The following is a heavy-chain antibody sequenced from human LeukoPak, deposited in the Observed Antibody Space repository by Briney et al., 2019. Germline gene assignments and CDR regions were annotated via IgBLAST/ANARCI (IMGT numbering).Heavy chain of an antibody. CDR2: IRYDGSNK. V-gene: IGHV3-30*02. CDR3: AKDTTPPKAGFDP. D-gene: IGHD1-14*01. J-gene: IGHJ5*02. Sequence: PGGSLRLSCAASGFTFSSYGMHWVRQAPGKGLEWVAFIRYDGSNKYYADSVKGRFTISRDNSKNTPYLQMSSLRAEDTAVYYCAKDTTPPKAGFDPWGQGTLVTVSS. CDR1: GFTFSSYG.